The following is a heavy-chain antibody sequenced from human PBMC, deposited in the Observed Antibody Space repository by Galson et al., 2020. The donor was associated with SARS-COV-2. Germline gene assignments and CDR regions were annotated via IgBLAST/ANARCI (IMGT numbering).Heavy chain of an antibody. CDR2: IFHSGSN. J-gene: IGHJ3*02. V-gene: IGHV4-39*07. D-gene: IGHD3-10*01. CDR1: DGSISSSSHN. Sequence: SETLSLTCLVPDGSISSSSHNWGWIRQRTGKGLERLGRIFHSGSNEYSPSLKNRVTISVDTSKNQFSQMLSSVTAADTAVYFCARRKYYGAGGLGAFDIWGQGTMVTVSS. CDR3: ARRKYYGAGGLGAFDI.